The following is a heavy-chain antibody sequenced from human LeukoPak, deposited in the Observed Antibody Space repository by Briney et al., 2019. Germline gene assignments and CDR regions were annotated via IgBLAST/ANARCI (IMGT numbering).Heavy chain of an antibody. CDR2: ISYDGSNK. J-gene: IGHJ6*02. CDR1: GFTFSSYG. D-gene: IGHD3-10*01. V-gene: IGHV3-30*03. Sequence: PGGSLRLSCAASGFTFSSYGMHWVRQAPGTGLEWVAVISYDGSNKYYADSVKGRFTISRDNSKNTLYLQMNSLRAEDTAVYYCASQQFYGFPYYYGMDVWGQGTTVTVSS. CDR3: ASQQFYGFPYYYGMDV.